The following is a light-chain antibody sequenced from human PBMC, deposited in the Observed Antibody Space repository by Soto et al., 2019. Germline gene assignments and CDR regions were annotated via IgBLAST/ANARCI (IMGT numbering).Light chain of an antibody. V-gene: IGKV4-1*01. J-gene: IGKJ1*01. CDR1: QSVLHSSNNKHC. Sequence: DIVMTQSPDSLPVSLGERATINCKSSQSVLHSSNNKHCVSWYQQKPGQPPKLLISWASTRESGVPDRFTGRGSGTDFTLNISSLQAEDVAVYFCQQYFDTPWTFGQGTKVEIK. CDR3: QQYFDTPWT. CDR2: WAS.